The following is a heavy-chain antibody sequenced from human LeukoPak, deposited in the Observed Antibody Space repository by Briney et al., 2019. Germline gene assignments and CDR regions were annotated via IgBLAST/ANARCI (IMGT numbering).Heavy chain of an antibody. CDR1: GFTFSSYS. CDR3: ARAGSGTDY. Sequence: GGSLRLSCAASGFTFSSYSMNWVRQAPGKRLEWVSYISSSSSTRYYADSVKGRFTISRDNAKNSLYMQMNSLRAEDTAVYYCARAGSGTDYWGQGTLVTVSS. J-gene: IGHJ4*02. CDR2: ISSSSSTR. V-gene: IGHV3-48*01. D-gene: IGHD1-26*01.